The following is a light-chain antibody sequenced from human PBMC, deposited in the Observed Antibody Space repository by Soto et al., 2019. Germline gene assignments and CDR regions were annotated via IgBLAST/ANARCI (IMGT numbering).Light chain of an antibody. Sequence: QSALTQPASVSGSPGQSITISCTGTSSDVGGYNFVSWYQQHPGKAPKLMIYDVSNRPSGVSNRFSGAKSGNTASLTSSGLQAEDEAEYYCISYTSSSPVVFGGGTKVTVL. J-gene: IGLJ2*01. CDR2: DVS. CDR3: ISYTSSSPVV. V-gene: IGLV2-14*01. CDR1: SSDVGGYNF.